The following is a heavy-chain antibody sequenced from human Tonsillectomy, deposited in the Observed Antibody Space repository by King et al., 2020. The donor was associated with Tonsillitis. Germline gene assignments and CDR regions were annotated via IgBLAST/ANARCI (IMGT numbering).Heavy chain of an antibody. V-gene: IGHV3-21*01. CDR1: GFTFSSYS. D-gene: IGHD6-19*01. CDR2: ISSSRGYI. CDR3: ASSPSSAWPRLFDD. Sequence: VQLVESGGGLVKPGGSLRLSCAASGFTFSSYSMNWVRQAPGKGPEWGSSISSSRGYIYDADSLKGRFTISRDNAKNSLYLQMNCLRAADTAGDYCASSPSSAWPRLFDDGGQGTLVTVSS. J-gene: IGHJ4*02.